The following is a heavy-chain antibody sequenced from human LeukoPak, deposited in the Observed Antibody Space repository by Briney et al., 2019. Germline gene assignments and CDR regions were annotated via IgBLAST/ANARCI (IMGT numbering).Heavy chain of an antibody. CDR2: INPNSGGT. CDR3: ARSNYYYYYMDV. Sequence: GASVKVSCKASGYTFTGYYMHWVRQAPGQGLEWMGRINPNSGGTNYAQKFQGRVTMTRETSISTAYMELSRLRSDDTAVYYCARSNYYYYYMDVWGKGTTVTVSS. CDR1: GYTFTGYY. J-gene: IGHJ6*03. V-gene: IGHV1-2*06.